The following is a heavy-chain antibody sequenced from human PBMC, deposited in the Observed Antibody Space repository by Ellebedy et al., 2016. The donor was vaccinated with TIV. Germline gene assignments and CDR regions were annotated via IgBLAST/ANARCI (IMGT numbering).Heavy chain of an antibody. Sequence: SETLSLTCTVSGGSISSRSYYWGWIRQPPGKGLEWIGSLYYSGSTYHNPSLKSRVTISVDTSKNQFSLKLSSVTAADTAVYYCARERGPLNYYDSSGFDYWGQGTLVTVSS. J-gene: IGHJ4*02. CDR1: GGSISSRSYY. CDR3: ARERGPLNYYDSSGFDY. D-gene: IGHD3-22*01. V-gene: IGHV4-39*07. CDR2: LYYSGST.